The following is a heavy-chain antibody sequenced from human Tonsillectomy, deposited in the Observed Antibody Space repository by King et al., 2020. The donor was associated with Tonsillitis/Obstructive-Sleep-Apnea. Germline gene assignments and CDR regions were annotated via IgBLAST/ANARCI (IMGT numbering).Heavy chain of an antibody. D-gene: IGHD2-2*01. Sequence: QLVQSGAEVKKPGASVKVSCKASGYTFTSYGISWVRQAPGQGLEWMGWISAYNGNTNYAQKLQGRVTMTTDTSTSTAHMELRSLRSDDTAVYYCARAPHCSSTSCYWGNDAFDIWGQGTMVTVSS. J-gene: IGHJ3*02. V-gene: IGHV1-18*01. CDR2: ISAYNGNT. CDR3: ARAPHCSSTSCYWGNDAFDI. CDR1: GYTFTSYG.